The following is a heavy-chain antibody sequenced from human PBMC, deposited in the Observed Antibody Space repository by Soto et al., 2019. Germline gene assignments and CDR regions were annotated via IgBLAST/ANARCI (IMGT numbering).Heavy chain of an antibody. CDR1: GDSISRRHC. V-gene: IGHV4-4*02. J-gene: IGHJ4*02. D-gene: IGHD1-1*01. Sequence: PSQTLSLTCAVSGDSISRRHCWSWVRQAPGKGLEWIGEIYPSGASTYNPSLKSLTTMSVDPSHNHFSLKLTSVTAADTAVYFCVRDLGTGTDYWGRGTMVTTSS. CDR3: VRDLGTGTDY. CDR2: IYPSGAS.